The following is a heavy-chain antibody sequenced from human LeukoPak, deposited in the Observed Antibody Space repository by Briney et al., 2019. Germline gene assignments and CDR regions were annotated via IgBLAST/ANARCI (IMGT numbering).Heavy chain of an antibody. CDR2: IDPSDSYT. Sequence: GESLKISCKGSGYSFTSYWINWVRQMPGKGLEWMGRIDPSDSYTNYSPSFQGHVTISADKSISTAYLQWSSLKASDTAMYYCARQVGAATPFDYWGQGTLVTVSS. CDR1: GYSFTSYW. V-gene: IGHV5-10-1*01. D-gene: IGHD2-15*01. CDR3: ARQVGAATPFDY. J-gene: IGHJ4*02.